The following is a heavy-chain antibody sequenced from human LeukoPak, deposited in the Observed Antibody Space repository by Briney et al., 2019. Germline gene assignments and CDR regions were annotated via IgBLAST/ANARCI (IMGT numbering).Heavy chain of an antibody. Sequence: GGSLRLSCAASGFTFNAFGMNWVRQAPGKGLAWVSYIGTTSGAIYYADSVKGRFTISRDSAKNSLYLQMNSLRAEDTAVYYCARFRTWGDKAFDYWGQGTLVTVSS. CDR1: GFTFNAFG. J-gene: IGHJ4*02. CDR3: ARFRTWGDKAFDY. D-gene: IGHD2-21*02. V-gene: IGHV3-48*01. CDR2: IGTTSGAI.